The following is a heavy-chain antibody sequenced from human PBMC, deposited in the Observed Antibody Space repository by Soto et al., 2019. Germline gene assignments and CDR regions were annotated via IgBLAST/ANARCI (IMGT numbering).Heavy chain of an antibody. CDR2: INAGYGNT. J-gene: IGHJ5*02. V-gene: IGHV1-3*01. Sequence: ASVKVSCKASGYTFSSYAMHWVRQAPGQRLEWMGWINAGYGNTKSSQKFQDRVTISRDTSASTAYMELTSLRSEDTAVYYCARVFITMIALNWFDPWGQGTLVTVSS. D-gene: IGHD3-22*01. CDR1: GYTFSSYA. CDR3: ARVFITMIALNWFDP.